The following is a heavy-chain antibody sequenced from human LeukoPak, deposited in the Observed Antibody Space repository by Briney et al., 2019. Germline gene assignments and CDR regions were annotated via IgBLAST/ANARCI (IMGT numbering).Heavy chain of an antibody. J-gene: IGHJ4*02. V-gene: IGHV1-46*01. CDR3: ARGPFPGGSGSSVLVY. CDR1: GYTFTSYY. D-gene: IGHD1-26*01. CDR2: INPSGGST. Sequence: ASVKVSCKASGYTFTSYYMHWVRQAPGQGLEWMGIINPSGGSTSYAQKFQGRVTMTRDTSTSTVYMGLSSLRSEDTAVYYCARGPFPGGSGSSVLVYWGQGTLVTVSS.